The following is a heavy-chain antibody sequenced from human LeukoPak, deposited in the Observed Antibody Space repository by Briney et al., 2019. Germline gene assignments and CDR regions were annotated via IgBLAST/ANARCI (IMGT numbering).Heavy chain of an antibody. CDR1: GFTFSGYW. J-gene: IGHJ4*02. D-gene: IGHD3-16*01. Sequence: GGSLRLSCATSGFTFSGYWMTWVRQAPGQGLEWVANINLDGSVRWYADSVKGRFTVSRDNAKNSVYLQMNSLRGEDTAVYYRAREGGVADYWGQGTLVTVSS. CDR3: AREGGVADY. V-gene: IGHV3-7*01. CDR2: INLDGSVR.